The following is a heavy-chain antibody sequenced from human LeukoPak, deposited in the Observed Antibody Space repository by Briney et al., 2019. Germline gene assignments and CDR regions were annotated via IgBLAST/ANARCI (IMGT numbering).Heavy chain of an antibody. CDR2: IIPIFGTA. Sequence: SVKVSCKASGGTFSSYAISWVRQAPGQGLEWMGGIIPIFGTANYAQKFQGRVTITADESTSTAYMELSSLRSEDTAVYYCARGPIYSSGWYLPKYNWYDPWGQGTLVTVSS. D-gene: IGHD6-19*01. V-gene: IGHV1-69*13. CDR3: ARGPIYSSGWYLPKYNWYDP. CDR1: GGTFSSYA. J-gene: IGHJ5*02.